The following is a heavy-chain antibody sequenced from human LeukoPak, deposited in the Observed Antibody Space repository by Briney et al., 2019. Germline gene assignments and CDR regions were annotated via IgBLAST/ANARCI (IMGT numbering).Heavy chain of an antibody. D-gene: IGHD2-2*01. CDR1: VGTFSSYA. Sequence: SVKVSCKAPVGTFSSYAISGVRQAPGQGLEWMGGIIPIFGTANYAQKFQGRVTITTDESTSTPYMELSSLRSEDMDVYYCARGGRGYCSSASCLYGAHYYYMDVWGKGTTVTVSS. CDR3: ARGGRGYCSSASCLYGAHYYYMDV. J-gene: IGHJ6*03. V-gene: IGHV1-69*05. CDR2: IIPIFGTA.